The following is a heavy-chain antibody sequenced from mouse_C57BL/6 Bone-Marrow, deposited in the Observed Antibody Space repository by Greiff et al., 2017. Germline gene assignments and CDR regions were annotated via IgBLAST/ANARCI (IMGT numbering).Heavy chain of an antibody. V-gene: IGHV1-15*01. D-gene: IGHD2-4*01. CDR2: IDPETGGT. Sequence: VQLQESGAELVRPGASVTLSCKASGYTFTDYEMHWVKQTPVHGLEWIGAIDPETGGTAYNQKFKGKAILTADKSSSTAYMELRSLTSEDSAVYYCTRRGYDYDGPFDYWGQGTTLTVSS. CDR3: TRRGYDYDGPFDY. CDR1: GYTFTDYE. J-gene: IGHJ2*01.